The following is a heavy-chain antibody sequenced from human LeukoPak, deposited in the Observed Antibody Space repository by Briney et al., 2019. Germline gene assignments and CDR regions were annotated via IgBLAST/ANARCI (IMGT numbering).Heavy chain of an antibody. Sequence: SETLSLTCTVSGGSISSYYWSWIRQPAGKGLEWIGRIYTSGSTNYNPSLKSRVTMSVDTSKNQFSLKLSSVTAADTAVYYCARDGDYYDSSGSVFDYWGQGTLVTVSS. D-gene: IGHD3-22*01. CDR3: ARDGDYYDSSGSVFDY. CDR2: IYTSGST. J-gene: IGHJ4*02. CDR1: GGSISSYY. V-gene: IGHV4-4*07.